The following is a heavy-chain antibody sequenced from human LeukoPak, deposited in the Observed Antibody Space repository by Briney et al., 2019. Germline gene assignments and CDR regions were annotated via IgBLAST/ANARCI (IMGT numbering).Heavy chain of an antibody. J-gene: IGHJ3*01. V-gene: IGHV5-51*01. CDR2: IYPDDSDT. CDR1: GYNFSRFW. D-gene: IGHD3-10*01. CDR3: ARMVFAEENTQHPFDF. Sequence: GGSLKISCKGSGYNFSRFWINWVRQMPGKGLEWMGIIYPDDSDTRYSPSFQGQVTISADKSFSTAYLHWSSLKASDTAMYFCARMVFAEENTQHPFDFWAKGTMVPV.